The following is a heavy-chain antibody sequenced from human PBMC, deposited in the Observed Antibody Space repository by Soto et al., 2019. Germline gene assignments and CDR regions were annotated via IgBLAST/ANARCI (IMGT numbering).Heavy chain of an antibody. CDR2: VYPGDSDT. CDR1: GYTFTNYW. CDR3: AASIFYYGMDV. Sequence: GESLKISCKGSGYTFTNYWIGWVRQMPGKGLEWMGIVYPGDSDTKYNPSFQGQVTISADKSITTTYLQWSSLKASDTAIYYCAASIFYYGMDVWGQGTTVTVSS. J-gene: IGHJ6*02. V-gene: IGHV5-51*01.